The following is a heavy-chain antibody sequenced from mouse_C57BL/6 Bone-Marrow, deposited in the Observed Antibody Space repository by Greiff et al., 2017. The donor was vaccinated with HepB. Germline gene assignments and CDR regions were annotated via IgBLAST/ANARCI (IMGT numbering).Heavy chain of an antibody. V-gene: IGHV1-55*01. CDR3: ARGNYGSSYRYFDV. D-gene: IGHD1-1*01. J-gene: IGHJ1*03. Sequence: QVQLKQPGAELVKPGASVKMSCKASGYTFTSYWITWVKQRPGQGLEWIGDIYPGSGSTNYNEKFKSKATLTVDTSSSTAYMQLSSLTSEDSAVYYCARGNYGSSYRYFDVWGTGTTVTVSS. CDR1: GYTFTSYW. CDR2: IYPGSGST.